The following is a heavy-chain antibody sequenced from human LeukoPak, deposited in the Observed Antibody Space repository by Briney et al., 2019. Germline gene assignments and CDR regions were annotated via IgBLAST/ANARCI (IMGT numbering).Heavy chain of an antibody. V-gene: IGHV1-69*01. CDR2: IIPIFGTA. Sequence: ASVEVSCKASGYTFTSYYMHWVRQAPGQGLEWMGGIIPIFGTANYAQKFQGRVTITADESTSTAYMELSSLRSEDTAVYYCASPLRYSSSWSSDYGMDVWGQGTTVTVSS. D-gene: IGHD6-13*01. J-gene: IGHJ6*02. CDR3: ASPLRYSSSWSSDYGMDV. CDR1: GYTFTSYY.